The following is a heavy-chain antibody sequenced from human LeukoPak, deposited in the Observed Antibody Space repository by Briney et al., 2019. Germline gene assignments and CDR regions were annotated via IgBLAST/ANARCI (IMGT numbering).Heavy chain of an antibody. V-gene: IGHV3-23*01. CDR1: GFTFSSYS. Sequence: GGSLRLSCAASGFTFSSYSMNWVRQAPGKGLEWVSAISGSGGSTYYADSVKGRFIISRDNSKNTLYLQMNSLRAEDTAVYYCAKDISGSYASDYWGQGTLVIVSS. D-gene: IGHD1-26*01. CDR2: ISGSGGST. J-gene: IGHJ4*02. CDR3: AKDISGSYASDY.